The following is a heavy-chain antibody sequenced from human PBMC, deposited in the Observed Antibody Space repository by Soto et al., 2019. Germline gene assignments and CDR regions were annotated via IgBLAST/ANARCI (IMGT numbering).Heavy chain of an antibody. Sequence: GGSLRLSCAASGFTFNSYSVNWVRQAPGKGLEWVASISSGSVYTDFADSVKGRFTISRDDVTNSVSLQMDSLRVEDTGIYYCARYDAYKAFDLWGQGTMVTVSS. CDR2: ISSGSVYT. V-gene: IGHV3-21*01. J-gene: IGHJ3*01. D-gene: IGHD1-1*01. CDR1: GFTFNSYS. CDR3: ARYDAYKAFDL.